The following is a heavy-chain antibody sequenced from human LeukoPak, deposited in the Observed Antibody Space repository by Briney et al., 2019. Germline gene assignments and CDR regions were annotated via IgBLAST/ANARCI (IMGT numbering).Heavy chain of an antibody. CDR1: GYTFTSYG. J-gene: IGHJ4*02. V-gene: IGHV1-18*01. Sequence: GASVKVSCKPSGYTFTSYGISWVRQAPGQGLEWMGWINADNGNTRYAQKLQGRVTMTTDTSTTTAYMDLRSLRSDDTAVYYCARDADGSGTLLDYWGQGTLVTVSS. CDR2: INADNGNT. D-gene: IGHD3-10*01. CDR3: ARDADGSGTLLDY.